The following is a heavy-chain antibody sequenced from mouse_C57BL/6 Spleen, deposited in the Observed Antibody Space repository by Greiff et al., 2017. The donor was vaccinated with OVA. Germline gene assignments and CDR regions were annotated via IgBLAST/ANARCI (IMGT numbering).Heavy chain of an antibody. CDR2: ISSGSSTI. D-gene: IGHD1-1*01. CDR3: ARSTYYGSPYYFDY. CDR1: GFTFSDYG. J-gene: IGHJ2*01. Sequence: EVMLVESGGGLVKPGGSLKLSCAASGFTFSDYGMHWVRQAPEKGLEWVAYISSGSSTIYYADTVKGRFTISRDNAKNTLCLQMTSLRSEDTAMYYCARSTYYGSPYYFDYWGQGTTLTVSS. V-gene: IGHV5-17*01.